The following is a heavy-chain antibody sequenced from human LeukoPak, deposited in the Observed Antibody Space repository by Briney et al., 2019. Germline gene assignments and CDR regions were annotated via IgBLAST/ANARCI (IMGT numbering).Heavy chain of an antibody. J-gene: IGHJ3*02. CDR2: MNPNSGNT. D-gene: IGHD6-13*01. Sequence: ASVKVSCKASGYTFTSYDINWVRQATGQGLEWMGWMNPNSGNTGYAQKFQGRVTMTRDTSISTAYMELSSLRSEDTAVYYCARYPGIAAAGISDDAFDIWGQGTMVTVSS. V-gene: IGHV1-8*01. CDR3: ARYPGIAAAGISDDAFDI. CDR1: GYTFTSYD.